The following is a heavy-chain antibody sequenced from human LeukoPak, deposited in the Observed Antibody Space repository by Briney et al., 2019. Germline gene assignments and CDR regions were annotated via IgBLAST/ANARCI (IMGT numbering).Heavy chain of an antibody. CDR3: ARPAYYDILTDDPSNNWFDP. J-gene: IGHJ5*02. D-gene: IGHD3-9*01. Sequence: ASVKVSCKTSGYTFNGYYMHWVRQAPGQGLEWMRWINPNSGDTNYAQKFQGRVTMTSDTSISTAYMELRRLRSDDTAVYYCARPAYYDILTDDPSNNWFDPWGQGTLVTVSS. CDR1: GYTFNGYY. V-gene: IGHV1-2*02. CDR2: INPNSGDT.